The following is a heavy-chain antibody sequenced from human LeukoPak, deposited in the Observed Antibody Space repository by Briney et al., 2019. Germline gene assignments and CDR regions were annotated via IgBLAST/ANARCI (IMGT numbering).Heavy chain of an antibody. CDR2: ISSSSSYI. CDR1: RFTFSSYS. V-gene: IGHV3-21*01. D-gene: IGHD1-26*01. CDR3: ARNLLGWELHYFDY. Sequence: GGSLRLSCAASRFTFSSYSMNWVRQAPGKGLEWVSSISSSSSYIYYADSVKGRFTISRDNAKNSLYLQMDSLRAEDTAVYYCARNLLGWELHYFDYWGQGTLVTVSS. J-gene: IGHJ4*02.